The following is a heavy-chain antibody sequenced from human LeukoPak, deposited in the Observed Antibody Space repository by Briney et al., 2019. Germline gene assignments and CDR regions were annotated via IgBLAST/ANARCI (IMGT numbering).Heavy chain of an antibody. CDR3: ARTTAPRRAVAGTFDP. CDR1: GGSISSSSYY. CDR2: IYYSGST. V-gene: IGHV4-39*01. Sequence: SETLSLTCTLCGGSISSSSYYWGWIRQPPGKGLEWMGSIYYSGSTYYNPSLKSRVTISVNTSNNQFSLKLSSVTAADTAVYYCARTTAPRRAVAGTFDPWGQGTLVTVSS. J-gene: IGHJ5*02. D-gene: IGHD6-19*01.